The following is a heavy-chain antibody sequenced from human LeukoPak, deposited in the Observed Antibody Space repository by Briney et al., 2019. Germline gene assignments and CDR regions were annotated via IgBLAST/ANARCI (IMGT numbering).Heavy chain of an antibody. D-gene: IGHD1-1*01. J-gene: IGHJ4*02. CDR1: GFSFSSYA. Sequence: GGSLRLSCAASGFSFSSYAMSWVRQAPGKGLEWVSLISGGGGSIYYADSVKGRFTISRDNAKNSLYLQMNSLRDEDTAVYYCARAPLDVQYYFDFWGQGTLVTVSS. CDR2: ISGGGGSI. V-gene: IGHV3-23*01. CDR3: ARAPLDVQYYFDF.